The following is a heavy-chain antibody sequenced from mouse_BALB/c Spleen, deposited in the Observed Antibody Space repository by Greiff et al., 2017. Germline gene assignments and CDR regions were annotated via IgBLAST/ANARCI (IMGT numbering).Heavy chain of an antibody. CDR3: ARGGGNYPHYYAMDY. Sequence: EVQGVESGGGLVKPGGSLKLSCAASGFTFSSYAMSWVRQTPEKRLEWVASISSGGSTYYPDSVKGRFTISRDNARNILYLQMSSLRSEDTAMYYCARGGGNYPHYYAMDYWGQGTSVTVSS. V-gene: IGHV5-6-5*01. CDR2: ISSGGST. J-gene: IGHJ4*01. D-gene: IGHD2-1*01. CDR1: GFTFSSYA.